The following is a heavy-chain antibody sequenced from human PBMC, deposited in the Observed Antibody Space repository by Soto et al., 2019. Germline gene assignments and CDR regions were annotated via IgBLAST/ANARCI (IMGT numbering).Heavy chain of an antibody. V-gene: IGHV1-3*01. CDR1: GYTFTNHA. Sequence: QVQLVQSGAEVKKPGASVKVSCKASGYTFTNHAIYWVRQAPGQRLEGMGWINAGNGNTKYSQTFQGRVTLTRDTAASTAYMELSRLRSEDTAVYYCATDSWVRGSNKWDFDYWGQGTRVTVSS. J-gene: IGHJ4*01. CDR3: ATDSWVRGSNKWDFDY. D-gene: IGHD1-26*01. CDR2: INAGNGNT.